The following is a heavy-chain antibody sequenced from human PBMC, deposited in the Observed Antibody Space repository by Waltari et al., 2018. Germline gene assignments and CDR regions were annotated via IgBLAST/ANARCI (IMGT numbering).Heavy chain of an antibody. Sequence: QVQLQESGPGLVKPSETLSLTCPVSGGSISSYYWSWIRQPAGKGLEWIGRIYTSGSTNYNPSLKSRVSMSVDTSKNQFSLKLSSVTAADTAVYYCARDRSRGYSYGHFDYWGQGTLVTVSS. V-gene: IGHV4-4*07. CDR3: ARDRSRGYSYGHFDY. CDR2: IYTSGST. J-gene: IGHJ4*02. CDR1: GGSISSYY. D-gene: IGHD5-18*01.